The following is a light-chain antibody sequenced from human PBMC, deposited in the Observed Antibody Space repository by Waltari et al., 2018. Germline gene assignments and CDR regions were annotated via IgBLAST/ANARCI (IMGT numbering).Light chain of an antibody. CDR1: QSVSTN. J-gene: IGKJ2*01. Sequence: ELVMTQSPATLSVPPGERANISCKASQSVSTNLAWYQQKPGQAPRLLIYGASTRATGIPATFSGSGSGTEFTLTISSLQSEDFAVYYCQQYNNWPYTFGQGTRLEIK. CDR3: QQYNNWPYT. CDR2: GAS. V-gene: IGKV3-15*01.